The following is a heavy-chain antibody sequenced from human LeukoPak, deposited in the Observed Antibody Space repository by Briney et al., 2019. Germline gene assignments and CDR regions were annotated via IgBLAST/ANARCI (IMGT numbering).Heavy chain of an antibody. CDR3: ARLVGATDY. V-gene: IGHV3-48*03. D-gene: IGHD1-26*01. CDR1: GFTFSSYE. CDR2: ISSSGSTI. J-gene: IGHJ4*02. Sequence: GGSLRLSCAASGFTFSSYEMNWVRQAAGKGLEWVSYISSSGSTIYYADSVKGRFTISRDNAKNSLYLQMNSLRAEDTAVYYCARLVGATDYWGQGTLVTVSS.